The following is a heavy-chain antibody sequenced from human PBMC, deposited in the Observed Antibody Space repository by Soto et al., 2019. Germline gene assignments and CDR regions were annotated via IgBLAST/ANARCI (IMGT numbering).Heavy chain of an antibody. V-gene: IGHV4-59*08. D-gene: IGHD4-17*01. CDR2: IYYSGST. CDR1: GDSISSYY. J-gene: IGHJ4*02. Sequence: PSETLSLTCTVSGDSISSYYWSWIRQPPGKGLEWIGYIYYSGSTNYNPSLKSRVTISVDTSKNQFSLKLSSVTAADTAVYYCARRYGECFDFWGQGTLVTVS. CDR3: ARRYGECFDF.